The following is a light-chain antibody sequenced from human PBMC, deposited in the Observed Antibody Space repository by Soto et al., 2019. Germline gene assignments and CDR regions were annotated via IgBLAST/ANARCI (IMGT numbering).Light chain of an antibody. J-gene: IGKJ1*01. CDR2: GAS. Sequence: DIVMTQSPATLSVSPGERATLSCRASQTVSSSLAWYQQRRGQAPRLLIFGASTRAPGIPARFSASGSGTEFTLTISSLQSEDFAIYYCQQYYDWPPWPFGQGTKVEI. V-gene: IGKV3-15*01. CDR1: QTVSSS. CDR3: QQYYDWPPWP.